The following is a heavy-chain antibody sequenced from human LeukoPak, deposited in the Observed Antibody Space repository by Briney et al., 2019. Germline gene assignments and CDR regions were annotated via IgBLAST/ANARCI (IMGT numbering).Heavy chain of an antibody. CDR2: IYSGGST. D-gene: IGHD3-22*01. J-gene: IGHJ4*02. Sequence: GGSLRLSCAASGFTVSSNYMSWVRQAPGKGLEWVSVIYSGGSTYYADSVKGRFTISRDNSKNTLYLQMNSLRAEDTAVYYCARDWWDSSGYYDYWGQGTLVTVSS. CDR1: GFTVSSNY. CDR3: ARDWWDSSGYYDY. V-gene: IGHV3-53*01.